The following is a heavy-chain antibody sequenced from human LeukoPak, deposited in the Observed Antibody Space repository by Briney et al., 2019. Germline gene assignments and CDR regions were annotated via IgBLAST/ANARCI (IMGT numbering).Heavy chain of an antibody. J-gene: IGHJ4*02. Sequence: ASVKVSCKASGYTFTSYGISWVRQAPGQGLEWMGWISAYNGNTNYAQKLQGRVTMTTDTSTSTAYMELRSLRSDDTAVYYCARDSITMIVVVIPRGDYWGQGTLVTVSS. D-gene: IGHD3-22*01. V-gene: IGHV1-18*01. CDR1: GYTFTSYG. CDR2: ISAYNGNT. CDR3: ARDSITMIVVVIPRGDY.